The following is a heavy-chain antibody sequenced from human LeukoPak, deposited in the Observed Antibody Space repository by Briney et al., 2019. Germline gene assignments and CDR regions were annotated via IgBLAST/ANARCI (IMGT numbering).Heavy chain of an antibody. J-gene: IGHJ4*02. CDR3: ATSGVESESYNDY. CDR2: IIPIFGTA. D-gene: IGHD1-26*01. V-gene: IGHV1-69*05. CDR1: GGTFSSYA. Sequence: SGKVSCKASGGTFSSYAISWVRQAPGQGLEWMGRIIPIFGTANYAQKFQGRVTITTDESTSTAYMEPRSLRNEVKAVYYCATSGVESESYNDYWGQGTLVTVSS.